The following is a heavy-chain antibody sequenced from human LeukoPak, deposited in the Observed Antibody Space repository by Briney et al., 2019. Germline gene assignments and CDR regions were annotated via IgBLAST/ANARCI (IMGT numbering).Heavy chain of an antibody. CDR2: INHSGST. J-gene: IGHJ4*02. D-gene: IGHD3-3*01. CDR3: ARLNFWSGYTYYFDY. Sequence: SETLSLTCAVYGGSFSGYYWSWIRQPPGKGLEWIGEINHSGSTNYNPSLKSRVTISVDTSKNQFSLKLSSVTAADTAVYYCARLNFWSGYTYYFDYWGQGTLVTASS. CDR1: GGSFSGYY. V-gene: IGHV4-34*01.